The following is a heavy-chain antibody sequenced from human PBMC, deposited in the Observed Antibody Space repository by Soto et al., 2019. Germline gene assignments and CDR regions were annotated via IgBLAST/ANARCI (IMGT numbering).Heavy chain of an antibody. V-gene: IGHV3-30-3*01. CDR1: GFTFSSYA. Sequence: QVQLVESGGGVVQPGRSLRLSCAASGFTFSSYAMHWVRQAPGKGLEWVAVISYDGSNKYYADSVKGRFTISRDNSKNTLYLQMTSVRAEDTAVYYWARVAVAGTIDYWGQGPLVTVSS. D-gene: IGHD6-19*01. CDR2: ISYDGSNK. J-gene: IGHJ4*02. CDR3: ARVAVAGTIDY.